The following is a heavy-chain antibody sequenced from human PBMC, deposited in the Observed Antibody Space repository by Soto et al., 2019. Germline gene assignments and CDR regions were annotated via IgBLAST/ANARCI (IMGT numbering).Heavy chain of an antibody. D-gene: IGHD3-3*01. CDR1: GFTFSNAW. CDR3: IAPYDFWSGLHYYYYYGMDV. Sequence: EVQLVESGGDFVKPGGSLRISCAASGFTFSNAWMSWVRQAPGKGLEWVGLIKTTTDGGTTDYAAPVKGRFSILRDDSKNTVYLQMNSLKTEATGVYYCIAPYDFWSGLHYYYYYGMDVWGQGTTVTVSS. CDR2: IKTTTDGGTT. V-gene: IGHV3-15*01. J-gene: IGHJ6*02.